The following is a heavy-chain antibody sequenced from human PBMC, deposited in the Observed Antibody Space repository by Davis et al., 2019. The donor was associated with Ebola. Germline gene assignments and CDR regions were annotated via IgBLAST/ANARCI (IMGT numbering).Heavy chain of an antibody. V-gene: IGHV4-34*01. CDR3: ASRVSDCGGDCYPWYFDL. D-gene: IGHD2-21*02. J-gene: IGHJ2*01. Sequence: MPSETLSLTCAVYGGSFSGYYWSWIRQPPGKGLEWIGEINHHGITSYNPSLKSRVSMSVDTSKKQFSLKVTSVTAADTAVYYCASRVSDCGGDCYPWYFDLWGRGTLVTVSS. CDR1: GGSFSGYY. CDR2: INHHGIT.